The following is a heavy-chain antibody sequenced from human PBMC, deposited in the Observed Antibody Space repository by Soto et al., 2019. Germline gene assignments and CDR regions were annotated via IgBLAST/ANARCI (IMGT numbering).Heavy chain of an antibody. CDR1: GFTFKSYG. J-gene: IGHJ4*02. D-gene: IGHD1-1*01. V-gene: IGHV3-30*18. CDR3: AKEGLYKTLDY. Sequence: QVQLVESVGGVVQPGRSLRLSCAASGFTFKSYGMHWVRQAPGKGLEWVAVISYDGNNKYYADSVKGRFTISRDIPKNTLYLQLNSLRAEDTAVYYCAKEGLYKTLDYWGQGTLVTVSS. CDR2: ISYDGNNK.